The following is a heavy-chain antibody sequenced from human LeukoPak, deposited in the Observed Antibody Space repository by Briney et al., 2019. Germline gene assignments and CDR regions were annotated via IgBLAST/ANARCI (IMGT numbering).Heavy chain of an antibody. J-gene: IGHJ4*02. CDR1: GYTFTNYG. CDR2: ISAYNGNA. CDR3: ARVSAYCTSTSCHDY. D-gene: IGHD2-2*01. Sequence: ASIKVSCKTSGYTFTNYGINWVRQAPGQGLEWMGWISAYNGNANYAQKVQGRVTMTADTSTSTAYMELRSLRSDDTAVFYCARVSAYCTSTSCHDYWGRGTLVTVSS. V-gene: IGHV1-18*01.